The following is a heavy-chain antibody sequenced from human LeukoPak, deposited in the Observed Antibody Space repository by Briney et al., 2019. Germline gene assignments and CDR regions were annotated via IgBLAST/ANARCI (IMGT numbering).Heavy chain of an antibody. J-gene: IGHJ6*03. CDR2: IRYVGSNK. D-gene: IGHD3-10*01. CDR1: GFTFSSYG. V-gene: IGHV3-30*02. Sequence: PAGSLRLSCAPSGFTFSSYGMHWVRQAPGKGLEWVAFIRYVGSNKYYADSVKGRFTISRDNSTNTLYLQTNSLRAEDTAVYYCTKDGQFLWFMVKYFYMDVGDKETTVTISS. CDR3: TKDGQFLWFMVKYFYMDV.